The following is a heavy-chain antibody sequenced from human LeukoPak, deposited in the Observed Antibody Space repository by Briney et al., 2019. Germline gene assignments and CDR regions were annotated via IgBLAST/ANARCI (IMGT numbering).Heavy chain of an antibody. CDR1: GYTFTDYY. CDR2: INPNSGGT. D-gene: IGHD2-2*01. Sequence: ASVKVSCKASGYTFTDYYMHWVRQAPGQGLEWMGWINPNSGGTNYAQKFQGRVTMTRDTSISTAYMELSRLRSDDTAVYYCARNIVVVPAAYANWFDPWGQGTLVTVSS. V-gene: IGHV1-2*02. CDR3: ARNIVVVPAAYANWFDP. J-gene: IGHJ5*02.